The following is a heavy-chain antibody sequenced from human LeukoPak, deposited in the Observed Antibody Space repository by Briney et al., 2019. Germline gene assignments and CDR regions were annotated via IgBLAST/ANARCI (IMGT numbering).Heavy chain of an antibody. V-gene: IGHV3-33*06. CDR2: IWYDGSNK. J-gene: IGHJ4*02. CDR3: AKGDSTSPFDY. D-gene: IGHD6-13*01. CDR1: GFTCSSFG. Sequence: GRSLRLSCAASGFTCSSFGMHWVRQAPGKGLEWVAFIWYDGSNKYYADSVKGRFTISRDNSKNTLYLQMNSLRAEDTAVYYCAKGDSTSPFDYWGQGTLVTVSS.